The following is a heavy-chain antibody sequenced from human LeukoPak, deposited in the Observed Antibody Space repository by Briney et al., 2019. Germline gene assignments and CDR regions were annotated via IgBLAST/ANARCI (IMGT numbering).Heavy chain of an antibody. D-gene: IGHD1-14*01. V-gene: IGHV3-30*02. CDR3: ATQPGVAYAFDI. Sequence: GGSLRLSCAASGFTFSSYGMHWVRQAPGKGLEWVAFIRYDGSNKYYADSVKGRFTISRDNAKNSLYLQMNSLRAEDTAVYYCATQPGVAYAFDIWGQGTMVTVSS. CDR2: IRYDGSNK. CDR1: GFTFSSYG. J-gene: IGHJ3*02.